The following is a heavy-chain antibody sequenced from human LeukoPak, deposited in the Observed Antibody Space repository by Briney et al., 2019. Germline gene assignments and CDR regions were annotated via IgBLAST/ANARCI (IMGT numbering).Heavy chain of an antibody. V-gene: IGHV3-23*01. CDR2: ISGSGGST. J-gene: IGHJ4*02. CDR3: AKDGVYYDSSGHSGYFDY. Sequence: GGSLRLSCAASGFTFSSYAMSWVRQAPGKGLEWVSAISGSGGSTYYADSVKGRFTISRDNSKSTLYLQMNSLRAEDTAVYYCAKDGVYYDSSGHSGYFDYWGQGTLVTVSS. CDR1: GFTFSSYA. D-gene: IGHD3-22*01.